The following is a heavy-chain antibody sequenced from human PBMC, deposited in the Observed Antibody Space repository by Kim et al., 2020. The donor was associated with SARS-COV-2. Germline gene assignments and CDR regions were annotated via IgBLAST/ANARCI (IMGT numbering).Heavy chain of an antibody. CDR3: ASAHREGFTYTDNWYFDL. CDR1: GGSISSYY. CDR2: IYYSGST. V-gene: IGHV4-59*01. J-gene: IGHJ2*01. Sequence: SETLSLTCTVSGGSISSYYRCWIRQPPGTGLEWIGYIYYSGSTNYNPYLKRRVTISVDTSKNQFSLKLSSVTAADTAAYFCASAHREGFTYTDNWYFDL. D-gene: IGHD1-26*01.